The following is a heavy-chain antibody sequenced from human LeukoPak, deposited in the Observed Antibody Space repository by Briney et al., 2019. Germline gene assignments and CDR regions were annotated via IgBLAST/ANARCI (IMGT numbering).Heavy chain of an antibody. Sequence: SETRSPTCTFSGASISGYYWTWIRQPPGKGREWVGYIYYSGSTNYNRCFKSGVARSVDTSKNQFSRRRKSRTAADPAVYYCARQRRSRDTAMVTVMDYWGQGTLVTVSS. CDR1: GASISGYY. D-gene: IGHD5-18*01. J-gene: IGHJ4*02. CDR3: ARQRRSRDTAMVTVMDY. CDR2: IYYSGST. V-gene: IGHV4-59*08.